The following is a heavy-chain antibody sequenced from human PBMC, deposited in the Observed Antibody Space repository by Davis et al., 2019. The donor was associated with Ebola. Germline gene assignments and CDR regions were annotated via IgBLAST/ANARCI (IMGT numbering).Heavy chain of an antibody. V-gene: IGHV4-34*01. Sequence: SETLSLTCAVYGGSFSGYYWSWIRQPPGKGLEWIGYIYHSGSTYYNPSLKSRVTISVDRSKNQFSLKLTSVTAADTAVYYCARGGKAVAGPDYWGQGTLVTVSS. CDR2: IYHSGST. J-gene: IGHJ4*02. CDR3: ARGGKAVAGPDY. D-gene: IGHD6-19*01. CDR1: GGSFSGYY.